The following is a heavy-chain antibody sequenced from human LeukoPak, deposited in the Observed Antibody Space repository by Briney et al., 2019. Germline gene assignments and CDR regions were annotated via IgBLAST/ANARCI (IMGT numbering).Heavy chain of an antibody. CDR2: ISGSGGST. J-gene: IGHJ4*02. CDR3: AKGYSSAWYYFDC. CDR1: GFTFGSYA. V-gene: IGHV3-23*01. D-gene: IGHD6-19*01. Sequence: GGSLRLSCAASGFTFGSYAMSWVRQAPGKGLEWVSAISGSGGSTNYAGSVKGRFTISRDNSENTLYLQLNSLRAEDTALYYCAKGYSSAWYYFDCWGQGTLVTVSS.